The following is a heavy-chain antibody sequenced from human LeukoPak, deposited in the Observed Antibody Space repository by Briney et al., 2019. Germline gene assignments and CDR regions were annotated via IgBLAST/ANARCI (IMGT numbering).Heavy chain of an antibody. CDR1: NGSISSSSYY. V-gene: IGHV4-39*01. Sequence: PSETLSLTCTVSNGSISSSSYYWGWIRQPPGKGLEWIGSIHYSGGSYYNPSLKSRATMSVDTSKNQFSLRLSSVTATDTAVYYCARQIYVWGSYRYLQGFDYWGQGTLVTVSS. CDR3: ARQIYVWGSYRYLQGFDY. CDR2: IHYSGGS. D-gene: IGHD3-16*02. J-gene: IGHJ4*02.